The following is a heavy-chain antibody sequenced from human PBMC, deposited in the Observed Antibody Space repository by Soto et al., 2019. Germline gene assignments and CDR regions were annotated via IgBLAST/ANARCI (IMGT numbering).Heavy chain of an antibody. Sequence: SETLSLTCTVSGGSISSYYWSWIRQPAGKGREWIGYIYYRDSTNYNTSLKSRVTISVDTSKNQFSLKLSSVTAADTAVYYCARYSGSCLEGYYFDYWGQGTLVTVSS. D-gene: IGHD1-26*01. J-gene: IGHJ4*02. CDR3: ARYSGSCLEGYYFDY. CDR1: GGSISSYY. V-gene: IGHV4-59*01. CDR2: IYYRDST.